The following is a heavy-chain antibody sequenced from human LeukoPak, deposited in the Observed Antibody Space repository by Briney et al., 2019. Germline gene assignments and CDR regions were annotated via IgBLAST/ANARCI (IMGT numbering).Heavy chain of an antibody. CDR2: ISSSGSYM. CDR1: GFTLSTYS. V-gene: IGHV3-21*01. CDR3: ARGGVGLIIIPGWEYDYYGMDV. Sequence: PGGSLRLSCAASGFTLSTYSMNSVRQAPGKGLEWASSISSSGSYMYYVDSVKGRFTISRDNAKNSLYLQMNSLRAEDTAVYYCARGGVGLIIIPGWEYDYYGMDVWGQGTTVTVSS. J-gene: IGHJ6*02. D-gene: IGHD3/OR15-3a*01.